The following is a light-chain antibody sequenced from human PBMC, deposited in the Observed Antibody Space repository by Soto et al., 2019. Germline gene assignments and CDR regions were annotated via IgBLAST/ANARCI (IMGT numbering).Light chain of an antibody. J-gene: IGKJ2*01. CDR1: QSVSNY. CDR3: LQRSSWPRT. Sequence: EIVLTQSPATLSLSPGERATLSCRASQSVSNYLAWYQQKPGQAPRLLIYDASNKATAIPARFSSSGSATDFTLTISSLEPDDVAVYYCLQRSSWPRTFGQGDWLEIK. CDR2: DAS. V-gene: IGKV3-11*01.